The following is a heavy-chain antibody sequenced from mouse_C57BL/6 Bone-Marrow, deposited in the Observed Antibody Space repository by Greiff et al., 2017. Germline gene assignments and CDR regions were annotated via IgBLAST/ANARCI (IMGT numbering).Heavy chain of an antibody. D-gene: IGHD1-1*01. Sequence: EADGGLVQPKGSLKLSCAASGFSFNTYAMNWVRQAPGKGLEWVARIRSKSNNYATYYADSVKDRFTISRDDSESMLYLQMNNLKTEDTAMYYCVRHGGYYGSSYRYFDVWGTGTTVTVSA. J-gene: IGHJ1*03. CDR2: IRSKSNNYAT. CDR1: GFSFNTYA. CDR3: VRHGGYYGSSYRYFDV. V-gene: IGHV10-1*01.